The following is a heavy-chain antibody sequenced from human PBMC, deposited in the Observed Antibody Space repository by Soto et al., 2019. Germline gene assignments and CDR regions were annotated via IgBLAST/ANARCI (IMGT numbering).Heavy chain of an antibody. V-gene: IGHV4-39*01. CDR1: GGSISSSSYY. Sequence: QLQLQESGPGLVKPSETLSLTCTVSGGSISSSSYYWGWIRQPPGKGLEWIGRIYYSGSTYYNPSLKSRVPISVDTAQNQFSLKRGSVTAPDTAVYYCATLWGQDWGQGTLVTVSS. CDR3: ATLWGQD. CDR2: IYYSGST. D-gene: IGHD3-10*01. J-gene: IGHJ4*02.